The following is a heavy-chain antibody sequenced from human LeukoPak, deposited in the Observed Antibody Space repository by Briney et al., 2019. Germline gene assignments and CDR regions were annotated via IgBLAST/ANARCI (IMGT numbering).Heavy chain of an antibody. J-gene: IGHJ5*02. V-gene: IGHV4-61*02. CDR1: GGSISSGSYY. Sequence: SQTLSLTCTVSGGSISSGSYYWSWIRQPAGKGLEWIGCIYTSGSTNYNPSLKSRVTISVDTSKNQFSLKLSSVTAADTAVYYCARAGTPYYDFWSGYRNWFDPWGQGTLVTVSS. CDR2: IYTSGST. CDR3: ARAGTPYYDFWSGYRNWFDP. D-gene: IGHD3-3*01.